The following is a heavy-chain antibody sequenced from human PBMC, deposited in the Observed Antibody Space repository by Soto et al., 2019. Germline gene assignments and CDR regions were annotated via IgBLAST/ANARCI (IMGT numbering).Heavy chain of an antibody. Sequence: PSQTLSLTCAISGDRISSNSAGWNWIRQSPSRGLEWLGRTYYRSKWSNDYAVSVKSRITINPDTSKNQFSLQLNSVTPEDTAVYYCTRDQEEVFDYWGQGTLVTVSS. J-gene: IGHJ4*02. V-gene: IGHV6-1*01. CDR2: TYYRSKWSN. CDR1: GDRISSNSAG. CDR3: TRDQEEVFDY.